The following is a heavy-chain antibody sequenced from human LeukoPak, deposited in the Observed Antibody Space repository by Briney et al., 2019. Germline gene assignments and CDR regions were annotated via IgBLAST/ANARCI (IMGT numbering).Heavy chain of an antibody. Sequence: GGSLRLSCVAPGFSLSGFVMSWVPPAPGRGLGWGAAIGANGAGTHYADSVKGRFTISSDISKNTLYLQMNTLRGDDTAVYYCARPLLSVPGTRWFDPWGQGTLVTVAS. D-gene: IGHD6-13*01. CDR3: ARPLLSVPGTRWFDP. V-gene: IGHV3-23*01. CDR2: IGANGAGT. J-gene: IGHJ5*02. CDR1: GFSLSGFV.